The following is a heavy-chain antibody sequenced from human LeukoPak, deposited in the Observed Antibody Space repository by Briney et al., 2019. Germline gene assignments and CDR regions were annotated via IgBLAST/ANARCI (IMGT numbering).Heavy chain of an antibody. CDR1: GGSIRSYF. Sequence: SGTLSLTCFVSGGSIRSYFWSWIRQPPGKGLEWIGYVYYSGSTSYNPSLKGRVTISVDMSKNQVSLELTSVTAADTAVYYCARIHRYCSGGACYVLDNWGQGTLVAVSS. V-gene: IGHV4-59*01. CDR2: VYYSGST. J-gene: IGHJ4*02. D-gene: IGHD2-15*01. CDR3: ARIHRYCSGGACYVLDN.